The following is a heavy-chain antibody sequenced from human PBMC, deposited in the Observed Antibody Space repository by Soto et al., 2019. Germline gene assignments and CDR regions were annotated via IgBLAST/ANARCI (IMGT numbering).Heavy chain of an antibody. CDR2: IYYSGST. CDR1: CGSSSSYY. J-gene: IGHJ4*02. Sequence: LSLTCTVSCGSSSSYYWSWIRQPPGKGLEWIGYIYYSGSTNYNPSLKSRVTISVDTSKNQFSLKLSSVTAADTAVYYCARGVSSSWSYHFDYSGQGTLVTVPS. V-gene: IGHV4-59*01. CDR3: ARGVSSSWSYHFDY. D-gene: IGHD6-13*01.